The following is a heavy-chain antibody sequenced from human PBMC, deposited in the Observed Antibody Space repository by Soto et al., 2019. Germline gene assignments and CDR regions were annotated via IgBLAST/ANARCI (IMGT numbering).Heavy chain of an antibody. CDR3: ARDGDYYGSGSYYPRSFDY. V-gene: IGHV1-18*01. CDR2: ISAYNGNT. CDR1: GYTFTSYG. J-gene: IGHJ4*02. D-gene: IGHD3-10*01. Sequence: QVQLVQSGAEVKKPGASVKVSCKASGYTFTSYGISWVRQAPGQGLEWMGWISAYNGNTNYAQKLQGRVTMTTDTSTSTGYMEVRSLRSDDTAVYYCARDGDYYGSGSYYPRSFDYWGQGTLVAVSS.